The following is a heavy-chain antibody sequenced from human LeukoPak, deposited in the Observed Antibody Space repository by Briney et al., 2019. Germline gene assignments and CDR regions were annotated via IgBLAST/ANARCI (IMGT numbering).Heavy chain of an antibody. CDR1: GYTLTELS. V-gene: IGHV1-24*01. D-gene: IGHD3-10*01. J-gene: IGHJ4*02. CDR3: ATVGFSFRGAAGGGLGY. CDR2: FDPEDGET. Sequence: ASVKVSCKVSGYTLTELSMHWVRQAPGKGLEWMGGFDPEDGETIYAQKFQGRVTMTEDTSTDTAYMELSSLRSEDTAVYYCATVGFSFRGAAGGGLGYWGQGTLVTVSS.